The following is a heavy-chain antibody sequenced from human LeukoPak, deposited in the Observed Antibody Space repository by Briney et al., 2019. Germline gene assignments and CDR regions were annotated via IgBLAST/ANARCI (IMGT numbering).Heavy chain of an antibody. Sequence: SETLSLTCTVSGGSISSSDYYWSWIRQPPGRGLEWLGNIYYTGSTSYNPSLKSRFTFSGDTFNNPFSLHQSSVTAADTAVYYCARENYCTNGVCWAFDPWGQGTLVTVSS. D-gene: IGHD2-8*01. CDR3: ARENYCTNGVCWAFDP. J-gene: IGHJ5*02. CDR1: GGSISSSDYY. CDR2: IYYTGST. V-gene: IGHV4-39*07.